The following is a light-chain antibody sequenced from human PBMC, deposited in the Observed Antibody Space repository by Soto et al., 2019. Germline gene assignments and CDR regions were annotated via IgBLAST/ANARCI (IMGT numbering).Light chain of an antibody. CDR2: DAS. V-gene: IGKV3-11*01. CDR1: QSVSTY. J-gene: IGKJ4*01. Sequence: EIVLTQSPATLSLSAGERATLSCRASQSVSTYLAWYQQKSGQAPRLLIYDASNRATGIPARFSGSGSGTDFTLSISSLEPEDFAVYYCQQYNNWPALTFGGGTKVEIK. CDR3: QQYNNWPALT.